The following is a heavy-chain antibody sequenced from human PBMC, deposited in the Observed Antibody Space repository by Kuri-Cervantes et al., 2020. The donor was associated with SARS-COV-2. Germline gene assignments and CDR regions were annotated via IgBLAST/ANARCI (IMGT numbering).Heavy chain of an antibody. J-gene: IGHJ5*02. Sequence: SETLSLTCTVSGGSISSYYWSWIRQPPGKGLEWIGYIYYSGSTNYNPSLKSRVTISVDTSKNQFSLKLSSVTAADTAVYYCAREPSSIAARRGFDPWGQGTLVTVSS. CDR1: GGSISSYY. V-gene: IGHV4-59*01. CDR3: AREPSSIAARRGFDP. CDR2: IYYSGST. D-gene: IGHD6-6*01.